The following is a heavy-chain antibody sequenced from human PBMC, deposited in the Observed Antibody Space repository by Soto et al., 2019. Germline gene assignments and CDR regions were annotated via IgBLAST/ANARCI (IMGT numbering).Heavy chain of an antibody. J-gene: IGHJ5*02. Sequence: GASVKVSCKASGGTFSSYAISWVRQAPGQGLEWMGGIIPIFGTANYAQKFQGRVTITADESTSTAYMELSSLRSEDTAVYYCARGVSGGSYAEGNWFDPWGQGTLVTVSS. CDR3: ARGVSGGSYAEGNWFDP. D-gene: IGHD2-15*01. CDR2: IIPIFGTA. CDR1: GGTFSSYA. V-gene: IGHV1-69*13.